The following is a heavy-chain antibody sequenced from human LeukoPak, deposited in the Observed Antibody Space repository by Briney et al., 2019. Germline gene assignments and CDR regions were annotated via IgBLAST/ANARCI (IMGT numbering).Heavy chain of an antibody. CDR1: GYSISSGYY. CDR3: ARPKYGDAAYFAL. V-gene: IGHV4-38-2*01. CDR2: IYHSGNT. J-gene: IGHJ2*01. Sequence: SETLSLTCAVSGYSISSGYYWGWIRQPPGKGLEWIGSIYHSGNTYYNPSLKSGVTISVDTSKNQFFLKVTSVAAADAAVYYCARPKYGDAAYFALWGRGALVTVSS. D-gene: IGHD4-17*01.